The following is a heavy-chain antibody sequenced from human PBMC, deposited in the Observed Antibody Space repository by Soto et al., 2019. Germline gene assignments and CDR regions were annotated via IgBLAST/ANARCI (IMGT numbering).Heavy chain of an antibody. CDR1: GFTFSSYA. V-gene: IGHV3-23*01. CDR3: AKAQSAYYGSGSYISNFDY. J-gene: IGHJ4*02. D-gene: IGHD3-10*01. Sequence: GGSLRLSCAASGFTFSSYAMSWVRQAPGKGLEWVSAISGSGGSTYYADSVKGRFPISRDNSKNTLYLQMNSLRAEDTAVYYCAKAQSAYYGSGSYISNFDYWGQGTLVTVSS. CDR2: ISGSGGST.